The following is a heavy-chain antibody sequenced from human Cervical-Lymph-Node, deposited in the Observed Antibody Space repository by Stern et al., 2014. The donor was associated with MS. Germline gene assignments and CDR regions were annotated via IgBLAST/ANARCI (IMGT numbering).Heavy chain of an antibody. V-gene: IGHV3-74*02. CDR2: INSDGTTT. D-gene: IGHD3-16*01. J-gene: IGHJ4*02. Sequence: EVQLEESGGGLVQPGGSLRLSCAASRFTFSSYWMHWVRQTPGEGLVWVSRINSDGTTTNYADSVKGRFTISRDNAKNTLYLQMNSLRVEDTAMYYCASTSWGPFENWGQGALVTVSS. CDR1: RFTFSSYW. CDR3: ASTSWGPFEN.